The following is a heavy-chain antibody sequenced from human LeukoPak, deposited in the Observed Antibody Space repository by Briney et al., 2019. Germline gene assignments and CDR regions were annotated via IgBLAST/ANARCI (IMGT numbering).Heavy chain of an antibody. CDR1: GGSISSYY. D-gene: IGHD5-18*01. CDR3: ARELDTTFDI. V-gene: IGHV4-59*01. Sequence: SETLSLTCTVSGGSISSYYWSWIRQPPGKGLEWIGYIYYSGSTNYNPSLKSRVTISVDTSKNQFSLKLSSVTAADTAVYYCARELDTTFDIWGQGTMVTVSS. J-gene: IGHJ3*02. CDR2: IYYSGST.